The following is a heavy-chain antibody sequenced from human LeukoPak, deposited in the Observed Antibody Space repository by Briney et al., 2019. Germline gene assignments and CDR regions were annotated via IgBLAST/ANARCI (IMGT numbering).Heavy chain of an antibody. J-gene: IGHJ4*02. V-gene: IGHV3-23*01. Sequence: GGSLRLSCVASGFTFNTYAMNWVRQAPGKGLEWVSAISGSGGRIYYGASVKGRFTISRDNSKNTLNLQMNSLRAEDTAVYYCATSKYSGSYWGQGTLVTVSS. CDR1: GFTFNTYA. D-gene: IGHD1-26*01. CDR2: ISGSGGRI. CDR3: ATSKYSGSY.